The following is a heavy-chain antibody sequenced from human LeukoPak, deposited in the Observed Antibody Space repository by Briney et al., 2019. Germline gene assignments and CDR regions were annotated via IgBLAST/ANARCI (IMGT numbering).Heavy chain of an antibody. Sequence: PGGSLRLSCAASGFTFSSYSMNWVRQAPGKGLEWVSHITASGTAMFYADSVKGRFTISRDNAKNSLYLQMNSLRAEDTAVYYCARDTAYWGQGTLVTVSS. D-gene: IGHD4-17*01. CDR1: GFTFSSYS. J-gene: IGHJ4*02. V-gene: IGHV3-48*01. CDR2: ITASGTAM. CDR3: ARDTAY.